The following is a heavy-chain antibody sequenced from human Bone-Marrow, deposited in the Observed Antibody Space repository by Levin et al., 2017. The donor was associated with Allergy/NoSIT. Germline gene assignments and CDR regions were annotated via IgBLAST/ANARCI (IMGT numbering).Heavy chain of an antibody. CDR2: ISKDGSDK. CDR1: EFTFSSYV. Sequence: QRGESLKISCAASEFTFSSYVMHWVRQAPGKGPQWVAAISKDGSDKYYAHSVEGRFTISRDNSKDTMSLQMNSLRADDTAVYYCVKPISRRPDIWGQGTLVTVSS. J-gene: IGHJ4*02. CDR3: VKPISRRPDI. V-gene: IGHV3-30*18. D-gene: IGHD6-6*01.